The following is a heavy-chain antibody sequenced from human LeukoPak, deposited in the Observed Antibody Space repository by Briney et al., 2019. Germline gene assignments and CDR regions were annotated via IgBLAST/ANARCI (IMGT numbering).Heavy chain of an antibody. D-gene: IGHD3-22*01. CDR1: GFTFSSYG. V-gene: IGHV3-30*02. CDR3: ARDQQYYDSSGYNFDY. J-gene: IGHJ4*02. Sequence: GGSLRLSCAASGFTFSSYGMHWVRQAPGKGLEWVAYIQNDGSNEQYADSVKGRFTISRDNAKNSLYLQMNSLRAEDTAVYYCARDQQYYDSSGYNFDYWGQGTLVTVSS. CDR2: IQNDGSNE.